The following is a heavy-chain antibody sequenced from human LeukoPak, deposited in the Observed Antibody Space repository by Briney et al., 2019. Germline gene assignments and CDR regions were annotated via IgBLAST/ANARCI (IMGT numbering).Heavy chain of an antibody. J-gene: IGHJ4*02. Sequence: PSETRSLTCTVSGGSFSSSSYYWGWIRQPPGKGLEWIGSIYYSGSTYYNPSLKSRVTISVDTSKNQFSLKLSSVTAADTAVYYCARDQYSGSYYGSNFDYWGQGTLVTVSS. V-gene: IGHV4-39*07. D-gene: IGHD1-26*01. CDR2: IYYSGST. CDR3: ARDQYSGSYYGSNFDY. CDR1: GGSFSSSSYY.